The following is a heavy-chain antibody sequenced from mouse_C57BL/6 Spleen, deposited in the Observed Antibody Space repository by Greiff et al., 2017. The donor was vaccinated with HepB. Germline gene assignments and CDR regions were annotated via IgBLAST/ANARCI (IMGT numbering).Heavy chain of an antibody. D-gene: IGHD1-1*01. V-gene: IGHV3-6*01. CDR3: ARGDYGSRGFAY. CDR2: ISYDGSN. Sequence: EVQLQQSGPGLVKPSQSLSLTCSVTGYSITSGYYWNWIRQFPGNKLEWMGYISYDGSNNYNPSLKNRISITRDTSKNQFFLKLNSVTTEDTATYYCARGDYGSRGFAYWGQGTLVTVSA. CDR1: GYSITSGYY. J-gene: IGHJ3*01.